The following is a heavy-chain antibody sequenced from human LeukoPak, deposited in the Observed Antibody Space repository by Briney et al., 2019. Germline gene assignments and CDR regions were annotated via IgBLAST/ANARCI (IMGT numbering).Heavy chain of an antibody. CDR3: ARDPYNTHFDY. Sequence: SETLSLTCTVSGGSISSYYWSWIRQPPGKGLEWIGYIYYSGSTNYNPSLKSRVTISVDTSKNQFSLKLSSVTAADMAVYYCARDPYNTHFDYWGQGTLVTVSS. CDR1: GGSISSYY. J-gene: IGHJ4*02. CDR2: IYYSGST. D-gene: IGHD5-24*01. V-gene: IGHV4-59*01.